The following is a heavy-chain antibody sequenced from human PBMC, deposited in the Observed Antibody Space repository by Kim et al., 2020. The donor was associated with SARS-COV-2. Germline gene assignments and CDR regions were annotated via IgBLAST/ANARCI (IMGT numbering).Heavy chain of an antibody. Sequence: SETLSLTCAVYGGSFSGYYWSWIRQPPGKGLEWIGEINHSGSTNYNPSLKSRVTISVDTSKNQFSLKLSSVTAADTAVYYCARGRLIAARLSDYYYYMDVWGKGTTVTVSS. D-gene: IGHD6-6*01. CDR3: ARGRLIAARLSDYYYYMDV. CDR2: INHSGST. V-gene: IGHV4-34*01. J-gene: IGHJ6*03. CDR1: GGSFSGYY.